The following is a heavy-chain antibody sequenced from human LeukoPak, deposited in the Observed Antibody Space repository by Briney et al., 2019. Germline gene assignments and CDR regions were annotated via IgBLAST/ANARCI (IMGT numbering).Heavy chain of an antibody. CDR1: GGTFSSYA. V-gene: IGHV1-69*04. CDR3: ARDPSGSYYFPDY. CDR2: IIPILGIA. J-gene: IGHJ4*02. D-gene: IGHD1-26*01. Sequence: SVKVSCKASGGTFSSYAISWVRQAPGQGLEWMGRIIPILGIANYAQKFQGRVTITADKSTSAAYMELSSLRSEDTAVYYCARDPSGSYYFPDYWGQGTLVTVSS.